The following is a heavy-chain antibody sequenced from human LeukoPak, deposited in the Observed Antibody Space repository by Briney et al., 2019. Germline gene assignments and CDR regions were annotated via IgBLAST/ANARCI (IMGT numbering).Heavy chain of an antibody. CDR3: ARGNDFWSGYYKGRDFDY. J-gene: IGHJ4*02. CDR2: SHRDGSGD. CDR1: DLSVNDYN. Sequence: GGSLRLSCAASDLSVNDYNIHWVRQAPGKGLDWVAFSHRDGSGDSYADSVRGRFAISRDNAKNSLYLQMNSLSAEDTAVYYCARGNDFWSGYYKGRDFDYWGQGTLVTVSS. D-gene: IGHD3-3*01. V-gene: IGHV3-30*02.